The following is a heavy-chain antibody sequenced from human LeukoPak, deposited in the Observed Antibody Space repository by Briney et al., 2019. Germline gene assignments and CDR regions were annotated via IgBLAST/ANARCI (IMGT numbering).Heavy chain of an antibody. CDR2: IHSTGNT. Sequence: PSETLSLACAGSGGSITGQYWSWIRQPPGKGLELTGHIHSTGNTFYKPSLKSRITISLDTSRNQFSLRLSSVTAADTAVYYCARFSSGCSTASCYLDYWGQGTLVTVSS. D-gene: IGHD2-2*01. CDR3: ARFSSGCSTASCYLDY. J-gene: IGHJ4*02. CDR1: GGSITGQY. V-gene: IGHV4-59*11.